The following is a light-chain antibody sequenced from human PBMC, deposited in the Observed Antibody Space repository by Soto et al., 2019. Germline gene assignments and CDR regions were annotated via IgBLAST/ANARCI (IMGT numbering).Light chain of an antibody. CDR2: DVS. V-gene: IGLV2-14*03. CDR3: TSYTSSSTLVV. Sequence: QSALTQPASVSGSPGQSITVSCTGTSCDVGGYSYVSWYQHHPGKAPKLMIYDVSNRPSGVSNRFSGSKSGNTASLTISGLQAEDEADYYCTSYTSSSTLVVFGGGTQLTVL. J-gene: IGLJ2*01. CDR1: SCDVGGYSY.